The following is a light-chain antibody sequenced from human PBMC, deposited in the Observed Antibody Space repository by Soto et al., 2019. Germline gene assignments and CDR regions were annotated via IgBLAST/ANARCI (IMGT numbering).Light chain of an antibody. CDR1: QIWTTNL. V-gene: IGKV3-20*01. CDR3: QKYGTFWT. J-gene: IGKJ1*01. Sequence: TVLTQSPGTLSLSPGERATPSGRASQIWTTNLLVWYRQHPGQAPGPLIYGPSSRATGIPDRFSGSGSGTDFTLTIRRLEPDDFAVYYCQKYGTFWTFGQGTKVEIK. CDR2: GPS.